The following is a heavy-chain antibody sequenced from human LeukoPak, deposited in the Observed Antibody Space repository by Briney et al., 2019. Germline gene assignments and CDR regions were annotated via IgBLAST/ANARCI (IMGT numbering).Heavy chain of an antibody. Sequence: GGSLRLSCAASGFTFSSYGMHWVRQAPGKGLEWVAVIWYDGSNKYYADSVKGRFTISRDNSKNTLYLQMNSLRAEDTAVYYCARDGGVGGSYFEGAFDIWGQGTTVTVSS. CDR3: ARDGGVGGSYFEGAFDI. V-gene: IGHV3-33*01. CDR1: GFTFSSYG. J-gene: IGHJ3*02. CDR2: IWYDGSNK. D-gene: IGHD1-26*01.